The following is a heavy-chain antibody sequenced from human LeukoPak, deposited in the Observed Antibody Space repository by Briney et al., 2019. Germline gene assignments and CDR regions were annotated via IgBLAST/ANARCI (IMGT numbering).Heavy chain of an antibody. J-gene: IGHJ5*02. CDR2: INPNSGGT. CDR1: GYTFTGYY. V-gene: IGHV1-2*02. D-gene: IGHD1-7*01. Sequence: ASVKVSCKASGYTFTGYYMHWVRQAPGQGLEWMGWINPNSGGTNYAQKFQGRVTMTRNTSISTAYMELSSLRSEDTAVYYCARGELIADWFDPWGQGTLVTVSS. CDR3: ARGELIADWFDP.